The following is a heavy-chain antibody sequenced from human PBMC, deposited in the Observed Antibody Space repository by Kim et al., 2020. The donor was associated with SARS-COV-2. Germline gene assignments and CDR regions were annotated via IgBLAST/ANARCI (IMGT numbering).Heavy chain of an antibody. CDR3: AREYYGSGRGAL. V-gene: IGHV3-21*01. J-gene: IGHJ4*02. D-gene: IGHD3-10*01. Sequence: YYADSVKGRFTISRDNAKNSLYLQMNSLRAEDTAVYYCAREYYGSGRGALWGQGTLVTVSS.